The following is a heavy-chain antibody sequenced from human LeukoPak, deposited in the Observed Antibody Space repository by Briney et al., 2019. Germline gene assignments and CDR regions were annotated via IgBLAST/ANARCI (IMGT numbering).Heavy chain of an antibody. CDR2: ISAYNGNT. V-gene: IGHV1-18*01. CDR3: ARGPGREDYYGSGSYSDLDY. J-gene: IGHJ4*02. CDR1: GYTFTSYG. Sequence: ASVKVSCKASGYTFTSYGISWVRQAPGQGLEWMGWISAYNGNTNYAQKLQGRVTMTTDTSTSTAYMELRSLRSDDTAVYYCARGPGREDYYGSGSYSDLDYWGQGTLVTVSS. D-gene: IGHD3-10*01.